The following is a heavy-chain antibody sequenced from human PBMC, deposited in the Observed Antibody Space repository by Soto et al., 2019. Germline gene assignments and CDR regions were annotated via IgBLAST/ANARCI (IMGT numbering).Heavy chain of an antibody. CDR2: IYHSGST. CDR1: GGSFSGYY. Sequence: PSETLSLTCAVYGGSFSGYYWSWIRQPPGKGLEWIGEIYHSGSTNYNPSLKSRVTISVDKSKNQFSLKLSSVTAADTAVYYCARGGYCSGGSCYGPYFDYWGQGTLVTVSS. D-gene: IGHD2-15*01. V-gene: IGHV4-34*01. CDR3: ARGGYCSGGSCYGPYFDY. J-gene: IGHJ4*02.